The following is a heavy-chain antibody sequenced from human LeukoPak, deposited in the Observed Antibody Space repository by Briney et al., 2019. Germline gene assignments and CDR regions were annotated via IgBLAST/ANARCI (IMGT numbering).Heavy chain of an antibody. CDR2: IFYSGST. V-gene: IGHV4-59*08. Sequence: PSETLSLTCSVSGVSISSYYWSWIRQPPGKGLEWIGYIFYSGSTNYNPSLKSRATISVDTSRNQFSLKLSSVTAADTAVYYCARPEGYYYYMDVWGKGTTVTVSS. J-gene: IGHJ6*03. CDR3: ARPEGYYYYMDV. CDR1: GVSISSYY.